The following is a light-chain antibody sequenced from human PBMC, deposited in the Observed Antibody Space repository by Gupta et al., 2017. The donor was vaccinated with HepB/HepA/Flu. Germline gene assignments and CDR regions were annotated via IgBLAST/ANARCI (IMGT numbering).Light chain of an antibody. CDR1: SNDVGSFDL. J-gene: IGLJ2*01. CDR3: CSYAGRASVV. V-gene: IGLV2-23*02. CDR2: EVS. Sequence: QSALTQAAYVSGSPGQSITISCTGTSNDVGSFDLVSWYQHHPGKAPKLIIYEVSKRPSSVSDRFSGSKSGNTASLAISGLQSEDEADYYCCSYAGRASVVFGGGTKLTVL.